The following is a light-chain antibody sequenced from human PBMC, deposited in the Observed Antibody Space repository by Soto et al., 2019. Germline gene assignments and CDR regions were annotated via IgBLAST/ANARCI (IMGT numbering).Light chain of an antibody. Sequence: EIVLTQSPGTLSLSPGERATLSCRASQSVSSSSLAWYQQKPGQAPRLLIYAASSRATGIPDRFSGSGSGTNVTLNISRLEPEDFAVYYCQHYVSPFRTFRQGTNVEMK. CDR2: AAS. J-gene: IGKJ1*01. CDR3: QHYVSPFRT. V-gene: IGKV3-20*01. CDR1: QSVSSSS.